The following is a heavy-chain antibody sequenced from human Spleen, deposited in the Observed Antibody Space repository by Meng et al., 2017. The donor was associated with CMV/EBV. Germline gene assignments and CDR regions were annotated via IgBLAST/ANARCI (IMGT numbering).Heavy chain of an antibody. J-gene: IGHJ3*02. CDR2: ISSSSTYI. D-gene: IGHD3-9*01. CDR3: ARSMSLEGRYLGI. CDR1: GFTFSSYA. V-gene: IGHV3-21*01. Sequence: GGSLRLSCAASGFTFSSYAMHWVRQAPGKGLEWVSSISSSSTYIYYADSLQGRFTISRDNAKNSLYLQMNSLRAEDTAVYYCARSMSLEGRYLGIWGQGTMVTVSS.